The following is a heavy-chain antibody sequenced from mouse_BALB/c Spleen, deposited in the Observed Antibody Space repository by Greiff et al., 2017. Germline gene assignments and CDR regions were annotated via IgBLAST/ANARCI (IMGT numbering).Heavy chain of an antibody. Sequence: EVKLVESGPSLVKPSQTLSLTCSVTGDSITSGYWNWIRKFPGNKLEYMGYISYSGSTYYNPSLKSRISITRDTSKNQYYLQLNSVTTEDTATYYCARLIYYGKRDWYFDVWGAGTTVTVSS. CDR2: ISYSGST. V-gene: IGHV3-8*02. CDR3: ARLIYYGKRDWYFDV. D-gene: IGHD2-1*01. J-gene: IGHJ1*01. CDR1: GDSITSGY.